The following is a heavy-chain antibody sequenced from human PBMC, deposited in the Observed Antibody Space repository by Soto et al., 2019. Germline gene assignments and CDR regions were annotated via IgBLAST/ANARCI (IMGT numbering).Heavy chain of an antibody. CDR2: INPGGGAT. D-gene: IGHD6-6*01. CDR3: ARDLSISTRPSWFDP. V-gene: IGHV1-46*01. CDR1: GYRFTSYY. Sequence: QVQLVQSGAEVKKPGASVKVSCKASGYRFTSYYVHWVRQAPGKGLEGMGRINPGGGATNYSQKFQGRISMSRDTSTTTFYMELNNLRSEDTALYYCARDLSISTRPSWFDPWGQGTLVTVSS. J-gene: IGHJ5*02.